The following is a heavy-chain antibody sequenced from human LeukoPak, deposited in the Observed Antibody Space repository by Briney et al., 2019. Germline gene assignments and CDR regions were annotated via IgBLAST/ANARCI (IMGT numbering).Heavy chain of an antibody. D-gene: IGHD3-3*01. Sequence: PSEALSLTCTVSGGPISSSSYYWGWIRQPPGKGLEWIGSIYYSGSTYYNPSLKSRVTISVDTSKNQFSLKLSPVTAADTAVYYCARHRLWRGYDFWSGPAVWGQGTLVTVSS. V-gene: IGHV4-39*01. J-gene: IGHJ4*02. CDR3: ARHRLWRGYDFWSGPAV. CDR1: GGPISSSSYY. CDR2: IYYSGST.